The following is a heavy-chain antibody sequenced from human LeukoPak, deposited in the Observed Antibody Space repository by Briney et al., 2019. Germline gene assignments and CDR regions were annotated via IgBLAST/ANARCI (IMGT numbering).Heavy chain of an antibody. CDR1: GGTFSSYA. V-gene: IGHV1-69*05. Sequence: TVKVSCKASGGTFSSYAISWVRQAPGQGLEWMGGIIPIFGTANYAQKFQSRVTITTDESTSTAYMELSSLRSENTAVYYCARGDLNTAMVFWGQGTLVTVSS. CDR3: ARGDLNTAMVF. CDR2: IIPIFGTA. D-gene: IGHD5-18*01. J-gene: IGHJ4*02.